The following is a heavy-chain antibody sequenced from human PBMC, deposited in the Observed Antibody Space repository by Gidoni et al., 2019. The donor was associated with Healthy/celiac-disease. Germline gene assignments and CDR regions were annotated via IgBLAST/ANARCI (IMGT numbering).Heavy chain of an antibody. V-gene: IGHV6-1*01. CDR2: TYYRSKGYN. CDR1: GDSVSSNSAA. D-gene: IGHD2-8*02. J-gene: IGHJ5*02. Sequence: QVQLQQSGPGLVKPSQTLSLTCAISGDSVSSNSAAWNWIRQSPSRGLEWLGRTYYRSKGYNDYAVSVKSRITINPDTSKNQFSLQLNSVPPEDTAVYYCASECGGGYCTGCHWFDPWGQGTLVTVSS. CDR3: ASECGGGYCTGCHWFDP.